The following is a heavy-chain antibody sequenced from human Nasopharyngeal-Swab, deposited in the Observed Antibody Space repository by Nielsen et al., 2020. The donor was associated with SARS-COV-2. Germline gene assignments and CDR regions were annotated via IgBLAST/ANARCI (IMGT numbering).Heavy chain of an antibody. V-gene: IGHV5-51*01. CDR3: ARLGYGSGSYVDY. CDR2: IYPGDSDT. Sequence: ARQRPGKGLEWMGIIYPGDSDTRYSPSFQGQVTIAADKSISTAYLQWSSLKASDTAMYYCARLGYGSGSYVDYWGQGTLVTVSS. J-gene: IGHJ4*02. D-gene: IGHD3-10*01.